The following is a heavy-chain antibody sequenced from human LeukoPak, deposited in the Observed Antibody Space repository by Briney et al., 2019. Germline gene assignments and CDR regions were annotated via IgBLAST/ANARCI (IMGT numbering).Heavy chain of an antibody. CDR2: IYYSGRT. CDR1: GGSISNNIYY. J-gene: IGHJ5*02. Sequence: KPSETLSLTCSVSGGSISNNIYYWGWIRQPPGKGLEWIGSIYYSGRTYYNPSLKSRVTISVDTSKNQFSLKLSSVTAADTAVYYCASGGWTYYDFWSGYPHWKNWFDPWGQGTLVTVSS. V-gene: IGHV4-39*01. D-gene: IGHD3-3*01. CDR3: ASGGWTYYDFWSGYPHWKNWFDP.